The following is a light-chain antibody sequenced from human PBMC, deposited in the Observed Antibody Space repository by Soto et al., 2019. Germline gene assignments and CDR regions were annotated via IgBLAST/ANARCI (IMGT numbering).Light chain of an antibody. J-gene: IGKJ1*01. CDR3: QQSYSTPQT. V-gene: IGKV1-39*01. CDR2: AAS. Sequence: DIQMTQSASSVSASVGDRFTISCRSSQRISSWLAWYQQKPGKAPKLLIYAASSLQSGVPSRFSGSGSGTDFTLTISSLQPEDFATYYCQQSYSTPQTFGQGTKVDI. CDR1: QRISSW.